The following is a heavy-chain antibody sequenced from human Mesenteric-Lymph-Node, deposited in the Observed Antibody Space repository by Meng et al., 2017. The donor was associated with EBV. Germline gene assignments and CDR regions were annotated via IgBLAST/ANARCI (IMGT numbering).Heavy chain of an antibody. CDR1: GDPPTSTNG. V-gene: IGHV4-4*02. J-gene: IGHJ4*02. CDR2: IFQSGIT. Sequence: QLQEEGPGLGKPSGTLSRPCVSPGDPPTSTNGWGWVRQPHGNGLEWIGEIFQSGITNYNPSLKSRITLSVDKSKNLFSLNLSSVTAADTAVYFCARRREYSSGWPIDYWGQGTLVTVSS. CDR3: ARRREYSSGWPIDY. D-gene: IGHD6-19*01.